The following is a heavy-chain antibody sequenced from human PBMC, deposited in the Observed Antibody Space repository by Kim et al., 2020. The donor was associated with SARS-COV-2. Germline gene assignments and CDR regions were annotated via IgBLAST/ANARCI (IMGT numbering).Heavy chain of an antibody. D-gene: IGHD3-3*01. CDR3: ARLTSEREYDFWSGYYPNYYVDY. CDR1: GGSISSSSYY. Sequence: SETLSLTCTVSGGSISSSSYYWGWIRQPPGKGLEWIGSIYYSGSTYYNPSLKSRVTISVDTSKDQFSLKLSSVTAADTAVYYCARLTSEREYDFWSGYYPNYYVDYGGQGTLVTVSS. J-gene: IGHJ4*02. CDR2: IYYSGST. V-gene: IGHV4-39*01.